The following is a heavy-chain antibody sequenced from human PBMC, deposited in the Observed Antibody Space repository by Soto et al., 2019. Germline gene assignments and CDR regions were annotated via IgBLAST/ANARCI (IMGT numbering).Heavy chain of an antibody. CDR2: INHSGST. Sequence: TVVGGNISSIGYRWSGSRQPPGKGLEWIGSINHSGSTYYSPPLKSRLTMSVDTSKNQFSLKLSSVTAADTAVYYCTRGDSSSWRPHFDYWGQGTLVTVSS. J-gene: IGHJ4*02. V-gene: IGHV4-39*07. CDR3: TRGDSSSWRPHFDY. CDR1: GGNISSIGYR. D-gene: IGHD6-13*01.